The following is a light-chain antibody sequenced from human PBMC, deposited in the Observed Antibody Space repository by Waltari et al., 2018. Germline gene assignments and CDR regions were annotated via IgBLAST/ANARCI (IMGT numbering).Light chain of an antibody. CDR1: ILGSKY. CDR3: QALGSNRWV. CDR2: QDI. J-gene: IGLJ3*02. V-gene: IGLV3-1*01. Sequence: SYELTQPPSVSVSPGQTASITCRGAILGSKYASWYQHKSGQSPLLVIYQDINRPSGIPERFSGSKSGNTATLTISGTQAMDDADYYCQALGSNRWVFGGGTKLTVL.